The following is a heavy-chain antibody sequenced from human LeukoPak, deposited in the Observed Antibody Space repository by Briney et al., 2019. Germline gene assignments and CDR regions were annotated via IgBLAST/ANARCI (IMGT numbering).Heavy chain of an antibody. J-gene: IGHJ4*02. Sequence: ASVKVSCKASGYTFTGYYMHWVRQAPGQGLEWMGCINPISGGTNYAQKFQGRVTMTRDTSISTAYMELSRLRSDDTAVYYCAVKGYDSSGYYVFDYWGQGTLVTVS. CDR3: AVKGYDSSGYYVFDY. V-gene: IGHV1-2*02. CDR2: INPISGGT. D-gene: IGHD3-22*01. CDR1: GYTFTGYY.